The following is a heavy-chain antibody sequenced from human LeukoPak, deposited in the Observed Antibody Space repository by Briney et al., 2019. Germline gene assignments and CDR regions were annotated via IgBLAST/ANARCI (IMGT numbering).Heavy chain of an antibody. V-gene: IGHV3-53*04. Sequence: GGSLRLSCAASGFTLSSNYMRWVRQAPGKGLEWVSVIYSGGSTYYADSVKGRFTISRHNSKNTLYLQMNSLRAEDTAVYYCASLVGATRFDYWGQGTLVTVSS. CDR1: GFTLSSNY. J-gene: IGHJ4*02. D-gene: IGHD1-26*01. CDR3: ASLVGATRFDY. CDR2: IYSGGST.